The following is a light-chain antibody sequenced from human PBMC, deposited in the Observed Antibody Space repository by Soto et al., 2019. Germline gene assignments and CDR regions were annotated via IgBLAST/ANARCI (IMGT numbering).Light chain of an antibody. Sequence: QSLLTQPPSVSGAPGQRVTISCTGSSSNIGAGYDVHWYQQRPGTAPRLLISDDINRPSRVPDRFSGSKSGTSASLAITGLQADDEADYYCQSYDTALGGSYVFGSGTKLTVL. V-gene: IGLV1-40*01. CDR3: QSYDTALGGSYV. CDR2: DDI. J-gene: IGLJ1*01. CDR1: SSNIGAGYD.